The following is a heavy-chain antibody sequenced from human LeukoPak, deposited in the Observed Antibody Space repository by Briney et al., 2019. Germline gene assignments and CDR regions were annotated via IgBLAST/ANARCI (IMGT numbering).Heavy chain of an antibody. J-gene: IGHJ4*02. CDR2: IYYSGST. CDR3: ARLELDGYNWYY. Sequence: SETLSVTCTVSGGSISSSSYYWGWIRQPPGKGLEWIGSIYYSGSTYYNPSLKSRVTISVDTSKNQFSLKLSSVTAADTAVYYCARLELDGYNWYYWGQGTLATVSS. D-gene: IGHD5-24*01. V-gene: IGHV4-39*01. CDR1: GGSISSSSYY.